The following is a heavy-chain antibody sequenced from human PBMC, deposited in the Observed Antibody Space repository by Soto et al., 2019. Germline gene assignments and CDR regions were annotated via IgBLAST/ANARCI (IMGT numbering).Heavy chain of an antibody. V-gene: IGHV4-34*01. D-gene: IGHD3-10*01. Sequence: QVQLQQWGAGLLKPSETLSLTCAVSGGSFSVYYWSWIRQPPGKGLEWIGEINLSGTTNYNPSLKSRVTISLDTSKNQFSLKLTSVTAADTAVYYCAKGGGSLWSWGQGTLVTVSS. CDR3: AKGGGSLWS. CDR2: INLSGTT. CDR1: GGSFSVYY. J-gene: IGHJ5*02.